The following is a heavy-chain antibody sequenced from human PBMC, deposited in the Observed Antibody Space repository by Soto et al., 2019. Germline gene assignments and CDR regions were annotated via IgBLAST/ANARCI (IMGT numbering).Heavy chain of an antibody. Sequence: ASVKVSCKASGGTFSSYAISWVRQAPGQGLEWMGGIIPIFGTANYAQKFQGRVTITADESTSTAYMELSSLRSEDTAVYYCARAPGYCSSTSCRYGYDYWGQGTLVTVSS. D-gene: IGHD2-2*01. CDR2: IIPIFGTA. V-gene: IGHV1-69*13. CDR1: GGTFSSYA. J-gene: IGHJ4*02. CDR3: ARAPGYCSSTSCRYGYDY.